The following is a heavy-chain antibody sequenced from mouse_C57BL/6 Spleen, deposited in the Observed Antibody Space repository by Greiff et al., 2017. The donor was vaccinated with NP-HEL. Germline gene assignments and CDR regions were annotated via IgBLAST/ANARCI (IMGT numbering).Heavy chain of an antibody. V-gene: IGHV5-17*01. CDR3: ARPPPMDY. J-gene: IGHJ4*01. Sequence: EVMLVESGGGLVKPGGSLKLSCAASGFTFSDYGMHWVRQAPEKGLEWAAYISSGSSTIYYADTVKGRFTISRDNAKNTLFLQMTSLRSEDTAMYYCARPPPMDYWGQGTSVTVSS. CDR1: GFTFSDYG. CDR2: ISSGSSTI.